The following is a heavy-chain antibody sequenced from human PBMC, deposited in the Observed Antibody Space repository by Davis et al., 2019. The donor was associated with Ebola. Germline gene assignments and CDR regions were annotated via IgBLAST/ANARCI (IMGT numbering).Heavy chain of an antibody. CDR1: GYTFTSYA. D-gene: IGHD6-13*01. J-gene: IGHJ4*02. CDR3: AKEDSSSWSRYFGY. Sequence: AASVKVSCKASGYTFTSYAMNWVRQAPGQGLEWMGWINTNTGNPTYAQGFTGRFVFSLDTSVSTAYLQISSLKAEDTAVYYCAKEDSSSWSRYFGYWGQGTLVTVSS. V-gene: IGHV7-4-1*02. CDR2: INTNTGNP.